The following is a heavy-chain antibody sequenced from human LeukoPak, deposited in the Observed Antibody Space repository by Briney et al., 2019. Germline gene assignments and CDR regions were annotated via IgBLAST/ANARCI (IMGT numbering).Heavy chain of an antibody. CDR3: ARVRGDDWAFDI. CDR2: IYYSGST. J-gene: IGHJ3*02. V-gene: IGHV4-59*12. Sequence: SETLSLTCSVSGGSISGYYWSWIRQSPGKGLEWIAYIYYSGSTNYNPSLKSRVTISVDTSKNQFSLKLSSVTAADTAVYYCARVRGDDWAFDIWGQGTMVTVSS. CDR1: GGSISGYY. D-gene: IGHD3-16*01.